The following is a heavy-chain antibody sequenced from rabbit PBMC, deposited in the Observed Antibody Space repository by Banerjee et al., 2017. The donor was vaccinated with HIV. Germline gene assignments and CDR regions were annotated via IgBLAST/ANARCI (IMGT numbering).Heavy chain of an antibody. Sequence: QEQLEESGGDLVKPGASLTLTCKASGFSFSNGYYMCWVRQAPGKGLEWIACIWPSSGSTYFASWAKGRFTISKASWTTVTLQMTSLTAADTATYFCARGGAVVRYFTLWGPGTLVTV. J-gene: IGHJ4*01. V-gene: IGHV1S45*01. CDR3: ARGGAVVRYFTL. CDR1: GFSFSNGYY. CDR2: IWPSSGST. D-gene: IGHD1-1*01.